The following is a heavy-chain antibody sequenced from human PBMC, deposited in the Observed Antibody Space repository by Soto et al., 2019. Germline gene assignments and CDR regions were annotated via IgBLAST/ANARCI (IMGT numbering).Heavy chain of an antibody. CDR3: ARAVYSSSWYRYFDL. CDR2: IYYSGST. CDR1: GGSISSGGYY. V-gene: IGHV4-31*03. Sequence: SETLSLTCTVSGGSISSGGYYWSWIHQHPGKGLEWIGYIYYSGSTYYNPSLKSRVTISVDTSKNQFSLKLSSVTAADTAVYYCARAVYSSSWYRYFDLWGRGTLVTVSS. D-gene: IGHD6-13*01. J-gene: IGHJ2*01.